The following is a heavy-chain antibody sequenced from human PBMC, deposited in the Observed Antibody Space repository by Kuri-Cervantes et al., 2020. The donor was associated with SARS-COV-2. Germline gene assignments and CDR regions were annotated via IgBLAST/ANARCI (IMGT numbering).Heavy chain of an antibody. V-gene: IGHV3-74*01. CDR3: ARDIVTVDYDFWSGYYGPSYFDY. Sequence: SCVASGFTFSSYWMHWVRQAPGKGLVWVSRINSDGSSTSYADSVKGRFTISRDNAKNTLYLQMNSLRAEDAAVYYCARDIVTVDYDFWSGYYGPSYFDYWGQGTLVTVSS. CDR1: GFTFSSYW. J-gene: IGHJ4*02. CDR2: INSDGSST. D-gene: IGHD3-3*01.